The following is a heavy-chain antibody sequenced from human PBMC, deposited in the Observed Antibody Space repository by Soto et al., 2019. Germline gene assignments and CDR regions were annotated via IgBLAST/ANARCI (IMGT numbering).Heavy chain of an antibody. CDR2: NSGDGSST. Sequence: GGSLRLSCAASEFTFRSYWMHWVRQSPGKGLVWVSRNSGDGSSTNYADSVKSRFTISRDNAKNTVYLQIDSLRAEDTAVYYCARTLPATYGGFDLWGQGTMVTVSS. J-gene: IGHJ3*01. V-gene: IGHV3-74*01. CDR1: EFTFRSYW. D-gene: IGHD3-16*01. CDR3: ARTLPATYGGFDL.